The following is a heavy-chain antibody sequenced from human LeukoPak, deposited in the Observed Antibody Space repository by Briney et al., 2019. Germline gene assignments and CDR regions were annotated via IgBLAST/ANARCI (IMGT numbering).Heavy chain of an antibody. CDR1: GFTFSSYA. Sequence: PGGSLRLSCAASGFTFSSYAMHWVRQAPGKGLEYVSAISSNGGSTYYANSVRGRFTISRDNSKNTLYLQMGSLRAEDMAVYYCARSWRLAAAYWFDPWGQGTLVTVSS. D-gene: IGHD6-13*01. CDR3: ARSWRLAAAYWFDP. V-gene: IGHV3-64*01. J-gene: IGHJ5*02. CDR2: ISSNGGST.